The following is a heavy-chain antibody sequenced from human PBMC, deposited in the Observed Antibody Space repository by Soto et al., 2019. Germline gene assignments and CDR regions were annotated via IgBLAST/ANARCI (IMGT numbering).Heavy chain of an antibody. Sequence: GGSLRLSCAASGFTFSDYYMSWIRQAPGKGLEWVSYISSSGSTIYYADSVKGRFTISRDNAKNSLYLQMNSLRAEDTAVYYCARDSTRGTYYYYYMDVWGKGTTVTVSS. V-gene: IGHV3-11*01. J-gene: IGHJ6*03. CDR1: GFTFSDYY. D-gene: IGHD2-2*01. CDR3: ARDSTRGTYYYYYMDV. CDR2: ISSSGSTI.